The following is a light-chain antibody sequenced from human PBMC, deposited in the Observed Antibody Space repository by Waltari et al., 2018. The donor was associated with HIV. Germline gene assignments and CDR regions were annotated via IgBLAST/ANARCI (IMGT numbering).Light chain of an antibody. V-gene: IGLV1-44*01. CDR3: AAWDDSLSGLYV. CDR1: TSNIGNHT. J-gene: IGLJ1*01. Sequence: QSVLTQPPSASGTPGQRVTISCSGSTSNIGNHTVNWYQQFPKTAPKLLIFNNNQRPSGVPGRFSGSKSGTSASLAISGLQSEDEADYYCAAWDDSLSGLYVFGTGTQVTVL. CDR2: NNN.